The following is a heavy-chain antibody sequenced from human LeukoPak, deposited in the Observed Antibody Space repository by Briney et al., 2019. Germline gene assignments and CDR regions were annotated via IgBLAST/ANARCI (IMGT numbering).Heavy chain of an antibody. J-gene: IGHJ4*02. CDR1: GFTFDDYA. D-gene: IGHD3-9*01. Sequence: GRSLRLSCAASGFTFDDYAMHWVRQAPGKGLEWVSGISWNSGSIGYADSVKGRFTISRDNAKNSLYLQMNSLRAEDAALYYCAKGVLRYHYYFDYWGQGTLVTVSS. V-gene: IGHV3-9*01. CDR2: ISWNSGSI. CDR3: AKGVLRYHYYFDY.